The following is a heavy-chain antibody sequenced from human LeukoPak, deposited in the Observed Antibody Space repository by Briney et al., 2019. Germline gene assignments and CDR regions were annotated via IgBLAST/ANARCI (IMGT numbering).Heavy chain of an antibody. CDR1: GFTFSYYS. V-gene: IGHV3-21*01. CDR3: ARLREVVIIPAAVDY. D-gene: IGHD2-2*01. Sequence: GSLRLSCAASGFTFSYYSVTWVRPAPGKGLEWVSAIMSSGTYIYYADSVKGRFTIFRDNAKNSLYLQMNSLRAEDTAVYYCARLREVVIIPAAVDYWGQGTLVTVSS. J-gene: IGHJ4*02. CDR2: IMSSGTYI.